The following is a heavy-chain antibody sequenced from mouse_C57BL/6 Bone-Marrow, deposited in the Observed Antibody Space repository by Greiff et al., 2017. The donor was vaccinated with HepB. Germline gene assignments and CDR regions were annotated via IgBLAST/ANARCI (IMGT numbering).Heavy chain of an antibody. CDR3: AWGNYGGNWYFDV. D-gene: IGHD2-1*01. V-gene: IGHV1-4*01. Sequence: VKLVESGAELARPGASVKMSCKASGYTFTSYTMHWVKQRPGQGLDWIGYINPSSGYTKYNQKFKDKATLTADKSSSTAYMQLSSLTSEDSAVYYCAWGNYGGNWYFDVWGTGTTVTVSS. CDR1: GYTFTSYT. J-gene: IGHJ1*03. CDR2: INPSSGYT.